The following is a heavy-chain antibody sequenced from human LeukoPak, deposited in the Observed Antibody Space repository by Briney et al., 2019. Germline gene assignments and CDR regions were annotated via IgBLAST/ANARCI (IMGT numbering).Heavy chain of an antibody. J-gene: IGHJ5*02. CDR3: ARGQSSSFGGFDP. CDR1: GFTVSINY. V-gene: IGHV3-53*01. Sequence: GGSLRLSCAPSGFTVSINYMSWVRQAPGKGLEWVSVIYSGGSTYYADSVKGRFTISRDNSKNTLYLQMNSLRAEDTAVYYCARGQSSSFGGFDPWGQGTLVTVSS. D-gene: IGHD6-6*01. CDR2: IYSGGST.